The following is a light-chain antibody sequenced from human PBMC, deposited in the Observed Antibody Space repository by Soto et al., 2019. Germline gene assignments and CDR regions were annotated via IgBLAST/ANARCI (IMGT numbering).Light chain of an antibody. CDR2: GAS. J-gene: IGKJ5*01. CDR1: QSVSSR. V-gene: IGKV3-20*01. CDR3: QHYAGGSRIT. Sequence: EIVMTQSPGTLSLSPGERATLSCRASQSVSSRIAWYQQKPGQAPRLLISGASSRATGIPDRFSGSGFGTDFTLTISRLEPEDFALYYCQHYAGGSRITFGQGTRLEN.